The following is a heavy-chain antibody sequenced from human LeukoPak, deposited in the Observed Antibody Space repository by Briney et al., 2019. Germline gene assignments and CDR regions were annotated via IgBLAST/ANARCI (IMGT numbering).Heavy chain of an antibody. V-gene: IGHV4-61*02. CDR2: IYTSGST. CDR3: ARDAPTAYCSGGSCYFDY. Sequence: SETLSLTRTVSGGSISSGSYYWSWIRQPAGKGLEWIGRIYTSGSTNYNPSLKSRVTISLDTSKNQFSLNLSSVTAADTAVYYCARDAPTAYCSGGSCYFDYWGQGTLVTVSS. J-gene: IGHJ4*02. CDR1: GGSISSGSYY. D-gene: IGHD2-15*01.